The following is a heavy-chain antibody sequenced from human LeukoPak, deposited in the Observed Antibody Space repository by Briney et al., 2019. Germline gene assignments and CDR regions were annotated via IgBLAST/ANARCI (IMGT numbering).Heavy chain of an antibody. CDR3: ARRPQGYGGSVDY. D-gene: IGHD4-23*01. CDR1: GYSFSNHW. CDR2: IYPGDSDT. Sequence: GESLKISCKGSGYSFSNHWIGWVRQMPGKGLEWMGIIYPGDSDTRYNPSFQGQVAISADKSINTAYLQWSSLKASDTAMYYCARRPQGYGGSVDYWGQGTLVTVSS. J-gene: IGHJ4*02. V-gene: IGHV5-51*01.